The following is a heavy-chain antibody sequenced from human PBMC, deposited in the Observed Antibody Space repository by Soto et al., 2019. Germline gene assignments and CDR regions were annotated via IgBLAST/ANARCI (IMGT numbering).Heavy chain of an antibody. D-gene: IGHD3-9*01. Sequence: SSETLSLTCTVSGGSISSYYWSWIRQPAGKGLEWIGRIYTSGSTNYNPSLKSRVTMSVDTSKNQFSLKLSSVTAADTAMYYCGAYYDILTPTKVIGWGQGTLLTVSS. CDR1: GGSISSYY. CDR3: GAYYDILTPTKVIG. J-gene: IGHJ4*02. CDR2: IYTSGST. V-gene: IGHV4-4*07.